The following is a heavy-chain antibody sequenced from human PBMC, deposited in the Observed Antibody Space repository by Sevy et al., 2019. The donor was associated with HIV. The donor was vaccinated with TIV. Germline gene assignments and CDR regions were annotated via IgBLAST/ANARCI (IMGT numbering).Heavy chain of an antibody. Sequence: ASVKVSCKASGYTFTSYGISWVRQAPGQGLEWMGRISAYNGNTNYAQKLQGRVTMTTDTSTSTAYMELRSLRSDDTAVYYCARDGDCSGGSCYYNWFDPWGQGTLVTVSS. D-gene: IGHD2-15*01. CDR1: GYTFTSYG. J-gene: IGHJ5*02. V-gene: IGHV1-18*01. CDR3: ARDGDCSGGSCYYNWFDP. CDR2: ISAYNGNT.